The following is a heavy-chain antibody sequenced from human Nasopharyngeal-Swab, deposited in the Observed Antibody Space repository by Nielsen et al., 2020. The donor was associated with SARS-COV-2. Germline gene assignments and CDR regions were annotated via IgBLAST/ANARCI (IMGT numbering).Heavy chain of an antibody. D-gene: IGHD6-19*01. V-gene: IGHV3-49*03. CDR3: TRGNSGWYGVGHF. Sequence: GGSLRLSCTASGFNLGYFAMSWFRQAPGKGLEWVGFIRSKAYGGTTEYAASVKGRFTISRDDPKSIAYLEMISLKTEDTAVYYCTRGNSGWYGVGHFWGQRTLVRVSS. CDR2: IRSKAYGGTT. CDR1: GFNLGYFA. J-gene: IGHJ4*02.